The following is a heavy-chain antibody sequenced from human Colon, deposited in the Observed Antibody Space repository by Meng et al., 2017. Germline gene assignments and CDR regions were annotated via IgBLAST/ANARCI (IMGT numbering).Heavy chain of an antibody. CDR2: IYHSGST. J-gene: IGHJ4*02. D-gene: IGHD2/OR15-2a*01. Sequence: VQRQAAGPRLVKPSWTLSLRCAVSGDSIRSSNWLSWVRQPPGRGLEWIGEIYHSGSTNYNPSLKNRVTMTVDKSKNEFSLTLSSVTAADTAFYYCARVIYASGNMAHLDYWGQGTLVTVSS. V-gene: IGHV4-4*02. CDR3: ARVIYASGNMAHLDY. CDR1: GDSIRSSNW.